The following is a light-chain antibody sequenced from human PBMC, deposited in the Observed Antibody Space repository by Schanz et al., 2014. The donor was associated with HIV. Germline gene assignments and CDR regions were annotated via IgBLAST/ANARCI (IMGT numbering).Light chain of an antibody. V-gene: IGLV2-11*01. J-gene: IGLJ2*01. Sequence: QSALTQPRSVSGSPGQSVTISCTGTSSDVGDYNYVSWYQQHPGKAPKLMIYDVTERPSGVPDRLSGSKSGNTASLTISGLQAEDEADYYCSSYTSSSTLVVFGGGTKLTVL. CDR2: DVT. CDR3: SSYTSSSTLVV. CDR1: SSDVGDYNY.